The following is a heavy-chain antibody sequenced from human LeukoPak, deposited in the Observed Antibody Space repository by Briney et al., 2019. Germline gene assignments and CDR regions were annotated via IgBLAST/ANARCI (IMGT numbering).Heavy chain of an antibody. J-gene: IGHJ4*02. CDR2: ISWNSGSI. D-gene: IGHD6-19*01. Sequence: PGGSLRLSCAASGFTFDDYAMHWVRHAPGKGLEWVSGISWNSGSIVYADSVKGRFTISRDNAKNSLYLQMNSLRAEDTAVYYCASSSSGNYFDYWGQGTLVTVSS. CDR1: GFTFDDYA. CDR3: ASSSSGNYFDY. V-gene: IGHV3-9*01.